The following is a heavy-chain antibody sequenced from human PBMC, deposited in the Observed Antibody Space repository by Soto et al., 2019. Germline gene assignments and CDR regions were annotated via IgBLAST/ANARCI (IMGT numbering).Heavy chain of an antibody. CDR2: ISYDGSNK. Sequence: GGSLRLSCAASGFTFSSYGMHWVRQAPGKGLEWVAVISYDGSNKYYADSVKGRFTISRDNSKNTLYLQMNSLRAEDTAVYYCAKTSGYDILTGYSYWGQGTLVTVSS. J-gene: IGHJ4*02. CDR3: AKTSGYDILTGYSY. V-gene: IGHV3-30*18. CDR1: GFTFSSYG. D-gene: IGHD3-9*01.